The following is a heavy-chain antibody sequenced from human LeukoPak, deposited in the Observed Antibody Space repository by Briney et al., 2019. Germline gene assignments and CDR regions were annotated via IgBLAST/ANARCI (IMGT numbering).Heavy chain of an antibody. J-gene: IGHJ4*02. Sequence: GGSLRLSCAASGFTFSSYWMHWVRQAPGKGVVWVSRISSDGSSTSYADSVKGRFTIFRDNAKNTLYLQMNSLGAEDTAVYYCARALPPSVNTPWKWGQGTQVTVSS. CDR1: GFTFSSYW. CDR2: ISSDGSST. D-gene: IGHD1-1*01. CDR3: ARALPPSVNTPWK. V-gene: IGHV3-74*01.